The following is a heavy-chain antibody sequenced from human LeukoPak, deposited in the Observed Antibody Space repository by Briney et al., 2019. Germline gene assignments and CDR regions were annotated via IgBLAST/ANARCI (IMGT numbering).Heavy chain of an antibody. Sequence: GGSLRLSCAAPGFTFSNYAMSWVRQAPGKGLEWVSAISGTGGNKYYADSVKGRFTISRDNSKNTLYLQMNSLKTEDTAVYYCTTNYYPDYWGQGTLVTVSS. CDR3: TTNYYPDY. V-gene: IGHV3-23*01. J-gene: IGHJ4*02. CDR1: GFTFSNYA. CDR2: ISGTGGNK. D-gene: IGHD3-22*01.